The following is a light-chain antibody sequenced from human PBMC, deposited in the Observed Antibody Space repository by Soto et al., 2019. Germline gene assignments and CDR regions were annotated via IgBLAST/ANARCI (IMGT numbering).Light chain of an antibody. CDR2: EVQ. Sequence: QSVLTQPASVSGSPGQSITISCTGTNNDIGSYNYVSWYQQHPGKAPRLLISEVQNRPSGVSHRFSGSKSANTASLTISGLQAEDEAEYYCSSYTTTTTWVFGGGTQLTVL. CDR3: SSYTTTTTWV. J-gene: IGLJ3*02. V-gene: IGLV2-14*01. CDR1: NNDIGSYNY.